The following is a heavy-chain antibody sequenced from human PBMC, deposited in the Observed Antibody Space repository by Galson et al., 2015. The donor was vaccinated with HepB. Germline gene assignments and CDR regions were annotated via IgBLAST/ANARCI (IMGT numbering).Heavy chain of an antibody. CDR3: ARDPCGYGYNGD. D-gene: IGHD1-1*01. J-gene: IGHJ4*02. CDR2: IYFSGTA. CDR1: GGSISRGDYY. Sequence: TLSLPCPVSGGSISRGDYYWRWIRQSPGRGLEWIGYIYFSGTAYYNPSLTSRATLFVDTSKNQFSLELRSMTAAYTAVYYCARDPCGYGYNGDWGQGTLVTVSS. V-gene: IGHV4-30-4*08.